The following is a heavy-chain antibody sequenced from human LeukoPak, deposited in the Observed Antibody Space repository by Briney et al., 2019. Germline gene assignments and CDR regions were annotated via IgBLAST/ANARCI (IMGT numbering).Heavy chain of an antibody. D-gene: IGHD2-15*01. Sequence: GGSLRLSCAVSGFTFSSYWMSWVRQAPGKGLEWVANIKQDGSEKYYVDSVKGRFTISRDNAKNSLYLQMNSLRAEDTAVYYCARNWVVVADDAFDIWGQGTMVTVSS. CDR2: IKQDGSEK. CDR3: ARNWVVVADDAFDI. J-gene: IGHJ3*02. CDR1: GFTFSSYW. V-gene: IGHV3-7*01.